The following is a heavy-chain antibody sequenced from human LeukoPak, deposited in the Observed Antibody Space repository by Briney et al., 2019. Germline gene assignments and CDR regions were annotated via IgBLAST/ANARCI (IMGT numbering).Heavy chain of an antibody. CDR2: IDPSSTYI. D-gene: IGHD3-10*01. V-gene: IGHV3-21*01. Sequence: GGSLRLSCSASRFTFSSYTMNWVRQAPGKGLEWVSSIDPSSTYIYYADSVKGRFTISRDNAKNSLYLQMNSLRAEDTAVYYCARAPVWNYYGSGSYLDYWGQGTLVTVSS. J-gene: IGHJ4*02. CDR1: RFTFSSYT. CDR3: ARAPVWNYYGSGSYLDY.